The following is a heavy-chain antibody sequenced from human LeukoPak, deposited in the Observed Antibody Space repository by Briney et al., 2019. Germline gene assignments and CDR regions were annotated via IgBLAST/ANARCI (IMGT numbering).Heavy chain of an antibody. CDR1: GYTFTGYY. Sequence: ASVKVSCKASGYTFTGYYMHWVRQAPGQGLEWMGWINPNSGGTNYAQKFQGRVTMTRDTSISTAYMELSSLRSEDMAVYYCAREYYDILTGYSNTPFFDYWGQGTLVTVSS. V-gene: IGHV1-2*02. CDR2: INPNSGGT. CDR3: AREYYDILTGYSNTPFFDY. J-gene: IGHJ4*02. D-gene: IGHD3-9*01.